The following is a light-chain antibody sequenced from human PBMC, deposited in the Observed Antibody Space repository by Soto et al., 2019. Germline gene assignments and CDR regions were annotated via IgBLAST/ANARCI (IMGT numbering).Light chain of an antibody. CDR2: AAS. J-gene: IGKJ5*01. V-gene: IGKV3-20*01. CDR3: QQYGSTPIT. CDR1: QRVSSSY. Sequence: DIVLTQSPGILSLSPGERATLSCRASQRVSSSYLGWYKQKPGQAPRLLIYAASSRATGIPDRFSGSGSGTDFNLTIDRLEPEDFAVYYCQQYGSTPITFGQGNRLEIK.